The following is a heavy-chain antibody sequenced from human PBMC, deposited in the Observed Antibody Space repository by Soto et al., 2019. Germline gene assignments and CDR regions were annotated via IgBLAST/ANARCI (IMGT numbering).Heavy chain of an antibody. CDR2: IIPILGIA. J-gene: IGHJ4*02. V-gene: IGHV1-69*08. D-gene: IGHD6-19*01. Sequence: QVQLVQSGAEVKKPGSSVKVSCKASGGTFSSYTISWVRQAPGQGLEWMGRIIPILGIANYAQKFQGRVTITADKSTSTAYMKLSSLRPEDTAVYYCARDLRERSSGWYEDYWGQGTLVTVSS. CDR3: ARDLRERSSGWYEDY. CDR1: GGTFSSYT.